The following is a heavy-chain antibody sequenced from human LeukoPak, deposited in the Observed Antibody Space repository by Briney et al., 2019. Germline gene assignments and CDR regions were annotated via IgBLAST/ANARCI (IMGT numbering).Heavy chain of an antibody. J-gene: IGHJ4*02. Sequence: PGGSLRLSCAASGFTFSTYGMDWVRQAPGEGLEWVSYISDSGRTMLYADSVKGRFTISRDNAKNSLYLQMNSLRAEDTAVYYCARDEVGNWGQGTLVTVSS. CDR3: ARDEVGN. CDR1: GFTFSTYG. V-gene: IGHV3-48*01. D-gene: IGHD7-27*01. CDR2: ISDSGRTM.